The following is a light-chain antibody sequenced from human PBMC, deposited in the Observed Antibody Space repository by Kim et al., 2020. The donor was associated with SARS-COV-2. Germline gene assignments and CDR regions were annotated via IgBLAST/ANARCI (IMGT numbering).Light chain of an antibody. V-gene: IGLV3-19*01. CDR1: NLRSYY. CDR3: HSRDRSGSLYV. Sequence: SSELTQDPAVSVAVGQTVRITCQGDNLRSYYATWYQQKPGQVPVLVMYGNNDRPSGIPDRFSASSSGDTASLTITGAQAEDEDDYYCHSRDRSGSLYVFGTGTKVTVL. J-gene: IGLJ1*01. CDR2: GNN.